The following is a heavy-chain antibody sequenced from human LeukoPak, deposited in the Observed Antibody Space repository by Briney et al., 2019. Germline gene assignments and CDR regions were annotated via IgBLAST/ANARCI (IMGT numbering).Heavy chain of an antibody. CDR3: ARDPPSGSYNWFDP. D-gene: IGHD1-26*01. J-gene: IGHJ5*02. V-gene: IGHV1-69*13. Sequence: SVKVSCKASGGTFSSYAISWVRQAPGQGLEWMGGIIPIFGTANYAQKFQGRVTITADESTSTAYMELSSLRSEDTAVYYCARDPPSGSYNWFDPWGQGTLVTVSS. CDR1: GGTFSSYA. CDR2: IIPIFGTA.